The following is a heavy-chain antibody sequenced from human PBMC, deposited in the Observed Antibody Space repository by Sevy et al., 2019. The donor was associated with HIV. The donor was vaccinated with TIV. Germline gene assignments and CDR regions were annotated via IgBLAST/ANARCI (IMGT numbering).Heavy chain of an antibody. CDR2: IKRDGSER. Sequence: GGSLRLSCAASGFSFSNYWMSWVRQAPGKGLEWVANIKRDGSERNNVAAVKGRFTISRENAKTSLYLQMHSLRAEDTAVYYCARDCSSASCLWGLDVWGQGTTVTVSS. J-gene: IGHJ6*02. V-gene: IGHV3-7*03. CDR3: ARDCSSASCLWGLDV. CDR1: GFSFSNYW. D-gene: IGHD2-2*01.